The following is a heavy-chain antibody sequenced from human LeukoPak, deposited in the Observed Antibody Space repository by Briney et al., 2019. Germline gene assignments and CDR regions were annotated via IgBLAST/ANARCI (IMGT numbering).Heavy chain of an antibody. CDR1: GYTFTGYY. V-gene: IGHV1-8*03. D-gene: IGHD2-8*01. J-gene: IGHJ4*02. CDR3: ARGLPLGYCTYGVCYPSKHFDF. Sequence: ASVKVSCKASGYTFTGYYMHWVRQAPGQGLEWMGWVNPKSGNTGYKQKFQARVTITRDTSITTAYMELSSLTSDDTAVYFCARGLPLGYCTYGVCYPSKHFDFWGQGTLVTVSS. CDR2: VNPKSGNT.